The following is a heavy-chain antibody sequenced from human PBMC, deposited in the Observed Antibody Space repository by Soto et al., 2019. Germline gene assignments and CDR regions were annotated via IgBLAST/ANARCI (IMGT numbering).Heavy chain of an antibody. CDR3: VRGKGAGVWFDP. CDR2: INSDTGYT. V-gene: IGHV1-3*04. Sequence: ASVKVSCKASGFTFSHHSIHWVRQAPGQRLEWMGWINSDTGYTKYSQKFQARLTITWDSSAKTAYMELSSLQSEDTAVYYCVRGKGAGVWFDPWGQGTLVTVSS. J-gene: IGHJ5*02. CDR1: GFTFSHHS. D-gene: IGHD1-26*01.